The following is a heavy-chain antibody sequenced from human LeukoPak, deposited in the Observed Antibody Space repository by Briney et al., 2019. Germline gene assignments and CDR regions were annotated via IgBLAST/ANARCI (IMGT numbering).Heavy chain of an antibody. CDR1: GFTFSSYA. CDR3: ARGAEGVAATDSNFDY. V-gene: IGHV3-21*01. D-gene: IGHD6-13*01. Sequence: GGSLRLSCAASGFTFSSYAMNWVRQAPGKGLEWVSPISTSSSYIYYADSVKGRFTISRDNARNSLYLQMNSLRAEDTAVFYCARGAEGVAATDSNFDYWGQGTLVTVSS. CDR2: ISTSSSYI. J-gene: IGHJ4*02.